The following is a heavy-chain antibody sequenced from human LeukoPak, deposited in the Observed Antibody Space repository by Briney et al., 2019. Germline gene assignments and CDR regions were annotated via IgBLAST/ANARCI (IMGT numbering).Heavy chain of an antibody. V-gene: IGHV3-7*01. D-gene: IGHD3-10*01. CDR1: GFTFGNYW. Sequence: GSLRLSCAASGFTFGNYWMSWVRQAPGKGLEWVANIKQDGSETYYGDSVKGRFTISRDNSKNTLYLQMNSLRAEDTAVYYCAKARTPYGSGSYVLDYWGQGTLVTVSS. J-gene: IGHJ4*02. CDR2: IKQDGSET. CDR3: AKARTPYGSGSYVLDY.